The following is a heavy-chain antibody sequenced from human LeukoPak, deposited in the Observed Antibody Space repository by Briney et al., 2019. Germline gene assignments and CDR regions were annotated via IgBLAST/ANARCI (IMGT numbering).Heavy chain of an antibody. CDR2: IDSSGNNI. CDR3: AREVAHCGGDCLAP. D-gene: IGHD2-21*02. CDR1: GFTFSDHE. V-gene: IGHV3-48*03. J-gene: IGHJ5*02. Sequence: GGSLRLSCAASGFTFSDHEMNWVRQAPGKGLEWVSYIDSSGNNIYYADSVKGRFTVSRDNAKSSLYLQMNSLRDEDTAIYLCAREVAHCGGDCLAPWGQGTLVTVSS.